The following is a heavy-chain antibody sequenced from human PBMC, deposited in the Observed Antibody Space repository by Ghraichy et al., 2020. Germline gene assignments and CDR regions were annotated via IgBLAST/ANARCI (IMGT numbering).Heavy chain of an antibody. Sequence: ASVQVSCKASGYTLTDYYMHWVRQAPGQGLEWMGWINPNNGGTNYAQKFQGRVTMTRDTSISTAYMELSSLISDDTAVYYCARGCSGGTCYWVHWGQGTLVTVSS. CDR1: GYTLTDYY. CDR2: INPNNGGT. V-gene: IGHV1-2*02. J-gene: IGHJ4*02. CDR3: ARGCSGGTCYWVH. D-gene: IGHD2-15*01.